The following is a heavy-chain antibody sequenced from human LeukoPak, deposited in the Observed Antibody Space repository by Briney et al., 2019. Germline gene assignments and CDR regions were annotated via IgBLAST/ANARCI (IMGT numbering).Heavy chain of an antibody. Sequence: SVKVSCKASGGTFRSHAISWVRQAPGQGLEWMGGIIPISGTVNNAQKFQGRVTITADESTSTVYMELSSLRYEDTAIYYCATDQGSSWYQNWGQGTLVTVSS. J-gene: IGHJ4*02. CDR3: ATDQGSSWYQN. CDR2: IIPISGTV. V-gene: IGHV1-69*13. CDR1: GGTFRSHA. D-gene: IGHD6-13*01.